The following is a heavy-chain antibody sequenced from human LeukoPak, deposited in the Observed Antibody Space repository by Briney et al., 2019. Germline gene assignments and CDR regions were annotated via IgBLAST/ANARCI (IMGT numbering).Heavy chain of an antibody. CDR1: GFTFSSYG. Sequence: GGSLRLSCAASGFTFSSYGMHWVRQAPGKGLGWVAVISYDGSNKYYADSVKGRFTISRDNSKNTLYLQMNSLRAEDTAVYYCAKSLVGFGDCSGGSCYPHWFDPWGQGTLVTVSS. D-gene: IGHD2-15*01. V-gene: IGHV3-30*18. CDR3: AKSLVGFGDCSGGSCYPHWFDP. CDR2: ISYDGSNK. J-gene: IGHJ5*02.